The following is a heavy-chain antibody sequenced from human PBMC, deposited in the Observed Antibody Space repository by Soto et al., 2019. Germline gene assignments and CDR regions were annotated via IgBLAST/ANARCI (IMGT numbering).Heavy chain of an antibody. CDR3: AKRGDDFRSGYYYYFDS. CDR1: GFTFSSYA. V-gene: IGHV3-23*01. Sequence: GGSLRLSCAASGFTFSSYAMSWVRQAPGKGLEWVSAIGGRGVTAFYAVSVKGRFTISRDNSKNPLYLQMNSLRVEDTAVYYCAKRGDDFRSGYYYYFDSWGRGTLVTVSS. D-gene: IGHD3-3*01. CDR2: IGGRGVTA. J-gene: IGHJ4*02.